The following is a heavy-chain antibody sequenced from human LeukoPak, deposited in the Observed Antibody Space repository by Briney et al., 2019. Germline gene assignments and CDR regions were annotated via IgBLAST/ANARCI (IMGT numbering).Heavy chain of an antibody. J-gene: IGHJ3*02. CDR3: ARGRHYYGSGAFLI. D-gene: IGHD3-10*01. CDR1: GFTFSSYW. V-gene: IGHV3-7*01. CDR2: IKQGGSEK. Sequence: GGSLRLSCAASGFTFSSYWVSCVRQAPGKGLECVANIKQGGSEKYCGDSVKGRFTISRDNAKNLLYIKMNSVRAEETDVYYCARGRHYYGSGAFLIWGQGTMVTVSS.